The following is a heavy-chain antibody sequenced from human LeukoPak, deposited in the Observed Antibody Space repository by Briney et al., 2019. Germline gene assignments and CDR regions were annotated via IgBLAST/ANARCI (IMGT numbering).Heavy chain of an antibody. CDR3: ARAPRPLTYYDFWSGYYHFDY. Sequence: ASVTVSCKASGYTFTSYDINWVRQATGQGLEWMGWMNPNSGNTGYAQKFQGRVTMTRNTSISTAHMELSSLRSEDTAVYYCARAPRPLTYYDFWSGYYHFDYWGQGTLVTVSS. CDR1: GYTFTSYD. V-gene: IGHV1-8*01. J-gene: IGHJ4*02. D-gene: IGHD3-3*01. CDR2: MNPNSGNT.